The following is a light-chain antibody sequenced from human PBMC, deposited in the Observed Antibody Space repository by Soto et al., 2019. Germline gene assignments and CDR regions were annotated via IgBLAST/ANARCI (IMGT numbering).Light chain of an antibody. CDR3: QQRSSWPIT. Sequence: LVLTQSPGTLSLSPGERATLSCRASQSVPNNYLAWYQQKPGQAPRLLIFGASNRATGIPARFSGSGSGTDFTLTINSLEPEDFAVYYCQQRSSWPITFGQGTRLEIK. J-gene: IGKJ5*01. CDR1: QSVPNNY. V-gene: IGKV3-11*01. CDR2: GAS.